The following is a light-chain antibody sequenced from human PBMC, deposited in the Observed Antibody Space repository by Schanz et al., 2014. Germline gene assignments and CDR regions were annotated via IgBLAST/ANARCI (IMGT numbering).Light chain of an antibody. V-gene: IGLV1-44*01. J-gene: IGLJ3*02. CDR3: AAWDDSLNGQL. CDR1: RSNIGSNS. Sequence: QSVLAQPPSASETPGQRISISCSGGRSNIGSNSVNWYQQLPGTAPKLLIYSNDRRPSGVPDRFSACKSGTSASLAISGLQSEDEADYYCAAWDDSLNGQLFGGGTKLTVL. CDR2: SND.